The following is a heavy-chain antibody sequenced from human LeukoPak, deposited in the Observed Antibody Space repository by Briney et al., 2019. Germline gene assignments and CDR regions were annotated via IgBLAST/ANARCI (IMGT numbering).Heavy chain of an antibody. Sequence: GGSLRLSCAASGFTFSSYAMSWVRQAPGKGLEWVSGISGSGGSTYYADSVKGRFTISRDKSKNTLYLQMNSLRAEDTAVYYCAKDLSQRGDYGDSLFDYWGQGTLVTVSS. CDR3: AKDLSQRGDYGDSLFDY. V-gene: IGHV3-23*01. D-gene: IGHD4-17*01. CDR1: GFTFSSYA. CDR2: ISGSGGST. J-gene: IGHJ4*02.